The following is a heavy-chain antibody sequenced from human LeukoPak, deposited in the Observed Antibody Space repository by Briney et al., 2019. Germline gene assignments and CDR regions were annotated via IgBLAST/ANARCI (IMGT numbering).Heavy chain of an antibody. D-gene: IGHD3-3*01. V-gene: IGHV3-15*01. CDR3: ITEVYYDFWSGYYRY. CDR1: GFTFSNAW. J-gene: IGHJ4*02. CDR2: IKSKTDGGTT. Sequence: GGSLRLSCAASGFTFSNAWMSWVRQAPGRGLEWVGRIKSKTDGGTTDYGAPVKGRFAISRDDSKNMLYLQMNSLKTDDTAVYYCITEVYYDFWSGYYRYWGQGILVTVSS.